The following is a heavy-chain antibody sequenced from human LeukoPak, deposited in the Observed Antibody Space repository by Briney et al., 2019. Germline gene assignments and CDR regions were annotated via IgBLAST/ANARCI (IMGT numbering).Heavy chain of an antibody. CDR2: IYTSGST. D-gene: IGHD6-25*01. CDR1: GGSISSGNYY. CDR3: ASSPASHYYYYMDV. J-gene: IGHJ6*03. Sequence: PSETLSLTCTVSGGSISSGNYYWSWIRQPAGKGLEWIGRIYTSGSTNYNPSLKSRVTISVDTSKNQFSLKLSSVTAADTAVYYCASSPASHYYYYMDVWGKGTTVTISS. V-gene: IGHV4-61*02.